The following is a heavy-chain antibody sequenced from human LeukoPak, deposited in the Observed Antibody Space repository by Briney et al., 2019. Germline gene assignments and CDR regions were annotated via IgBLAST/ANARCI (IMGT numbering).Heavy chain of an antibody. CDR2: INPKSGGT. Sequence: ASVNVSWKASGYTFTGDYQQGGRQAPGQRLEWLGWINPKSGGTNFAQKFQGRVTMTWDSSISTAYMELSRLASDDTAVYYCARESVGYRTTGRPYYYGMDVWGQGTTVTVSS. D-gene: IGHD1-14*01. CDR3: ARESVGYRTTGRPYYYGMDV. CDR1: GYTFTGDY. V-gene: IGHV1-2*02. J-gene: IGHJ6*02.